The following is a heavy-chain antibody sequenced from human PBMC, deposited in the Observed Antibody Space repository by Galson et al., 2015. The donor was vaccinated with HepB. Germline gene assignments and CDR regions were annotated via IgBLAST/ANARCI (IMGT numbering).Heavy chain of an antibody. V-gene: IGHV3-48*02. CDR3: ARDQPSGGYGDQGDYFDY. D-gene: IGHD4-17*01. J-gene: IGHJ4*02. CDR2: ISSSSSTI. CDR1: GFTFSSYS. Sequence: SLRLSCAASGFTFSSYSMNWVRQAPGKGLEWVSYISSSSSTIYYADSVKGRFTISRDNAKNSLYLQMNSLRDEDTAVYYCARDQPSGGYGDQGDYFDYWGQGTLVTVSS.